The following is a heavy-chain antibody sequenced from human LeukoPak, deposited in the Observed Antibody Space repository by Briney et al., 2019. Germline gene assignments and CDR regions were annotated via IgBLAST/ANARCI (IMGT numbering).Heavy chain of an antibody. CDR1: GYTFTGYY. D-gene: IGHD6-13*01. Sequence: GSVNLSCTASGYTFTGYYMNWVRQAPGQGLEWMGWINPKSGGTNYAQKFLGRVTMTRDTSISTAYMELRGLSSDDTAVYCCARDIAAAGTGWFNPWGQGTLVTVSS. J-gene: IGHJ5*02. CDR3: ARDIAAAGTGWFNP. CDR2: INPKSGGT. V-gene: IGHV1-2*02.